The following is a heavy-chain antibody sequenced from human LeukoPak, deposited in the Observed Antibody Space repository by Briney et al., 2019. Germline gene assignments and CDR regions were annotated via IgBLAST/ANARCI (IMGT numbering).Heavy chain of an antibody. D-gene: IGHD3-22*01. Sequence: KPSETLSLTCAVYGGSFSGYYWSWIRQPPGKGLVWIGEINHSGSTIYNPSLKSRVTISGDTSRNQFSLKLSSVTAADTAAYYCAREGLYESSGYEYGGYFDYWGQATLVTVSS. CDR1: GGSFSGYY. J-gene: IGHJ4*02. V-gene: IGHV4-34*01. CDR2: INHSGST. CDR3: AREGLYESSGYEYGGYFDY.